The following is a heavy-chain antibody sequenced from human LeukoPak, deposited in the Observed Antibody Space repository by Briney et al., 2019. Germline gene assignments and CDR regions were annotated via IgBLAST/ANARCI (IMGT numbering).Heavy chain of an antibody. CDR2: IKQDGSEK. Sequence: GGSLRLSCAASGFTFSSYWMSWVRQAPGKGLEWVANIKQDGSEKYYVDSVKGRFTISRDNAKNSLYLQMNSLRAEDTAVYYCARGGGYNWNYYYYYMDVWGKGTTVTVSS. J-gene: IGHJ6*03. V-gene: IGHV3-7*01. D-gene: IGHD1-20*01. CDR1: GFTFSSYW. CDR3: ARGGGYNWNYYYYYMDV.